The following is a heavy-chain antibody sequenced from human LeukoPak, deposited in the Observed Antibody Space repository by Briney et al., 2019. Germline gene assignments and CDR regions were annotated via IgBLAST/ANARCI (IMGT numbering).Heavy chain of an antibody. CDR2: IWCDGSNK. CDR1: GFSFSSYG. D-gene: IGHD3-9*01. CDR3: ARDRYDILTGYYMYFDY. J-gene: IGHJ4*02. Sequence: AGSLRLSCAASGFSFSSYGMHWVRQAPGKGLEWVAVIWCDGSNKYYADSVKGRFTISRDNSKNTLFLQTNSLRAEDTAVYYCARDRYDILTGYYMYFDYWGQGSLVTVSS. V-gene: IGHV3-33*01.